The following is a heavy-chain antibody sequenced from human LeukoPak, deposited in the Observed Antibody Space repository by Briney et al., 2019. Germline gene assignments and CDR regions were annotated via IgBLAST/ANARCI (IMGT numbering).Heavy chain of an antibody. Sequence: PSQTLSLTCTVSADSLSSGGHYWAWNRQLPGKGLESLGFIHHSGSSRHNPSLKDRVATSVDASRKQFALRLSSVTAADTAIYYCARGGNRFGGFYFDYWGQGIQVIVSS. CDR2: IHHSGSS. CDR3: ARGGNRFGGFYFDY. V-gene: IGHV4-31*03. J-gene: IGHJ4*02. D-gene: IGHD3-10*01. CDR1: ADSLSSGGHY.